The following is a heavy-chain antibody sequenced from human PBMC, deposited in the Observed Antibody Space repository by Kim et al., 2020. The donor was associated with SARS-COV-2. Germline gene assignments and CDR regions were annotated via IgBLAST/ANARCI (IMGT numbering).Heavy chain of an antibody. J-gene: IGHJ4*02. D-gene: IGHD3-22*01. CDR1: GYSFSSYD. Sequence: ASVKVSCKASGYSFSSYDISWVRQAPGQGLEWMGWISVYNGNTNYAQKLQGRVTMTTDTSTSTAYMELRSLRSDDTAVYYCARHYYDSSGYYYFDYLGQGTLVTVSS. CDR2: ISVYNGNT. CDR3: ARHYYDSSGYYYFDY. V-gene: IGHV1-18*01.